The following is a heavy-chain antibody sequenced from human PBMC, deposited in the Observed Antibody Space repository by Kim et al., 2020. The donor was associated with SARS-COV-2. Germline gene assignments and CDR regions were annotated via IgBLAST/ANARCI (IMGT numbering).Heavy chain of an antibody. J-gene: IGHJ4*02. V-gene: IGHV4-61*01. D-gene: IGHD2-8*01. CDR2: IYSSGSA. CDR1: GASVNTAYSS. CDR3: AKDLGV. Sequence: SETLSLTCSVSGASVNTAYSSLNWFRQPPGKGLEWIGNIYSSGSANYNPSLKSQVTVSIDTSRNQFSLKMTSVTTADTAVYYCAKDLGVWCQGTLVTVSS.